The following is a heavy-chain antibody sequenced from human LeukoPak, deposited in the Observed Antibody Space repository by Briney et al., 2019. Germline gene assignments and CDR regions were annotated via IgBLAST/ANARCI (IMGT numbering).Heavy chain of an antibody. Sequence: PGGSLRLSCAASGXTFSSYGVHWVRQAPGKGLEWVAVIWYDGGNKYYADSVKGRFTISRDNSKNTLYLQMNSLRAEDTAVYYCAKEGSNGDFDYWGQGTLVTVSS. CDR1: GXTFSSYG. D-gene: IGHD1-26*01. CDR3: AKEGSNGDFDY. J-gene: IGHJ4*02. V-gene: IGHV3-33*06. CDR2: IWYDGGNK.